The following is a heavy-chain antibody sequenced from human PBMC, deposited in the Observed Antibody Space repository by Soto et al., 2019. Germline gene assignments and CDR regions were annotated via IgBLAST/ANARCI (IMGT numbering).Heavy chain of an antibody. V-gene: IGHV4-61*08. D-gene: IGHD4-17*01. J-gene: IGHJ4*02. CDR2: IQVGGST. CDR1: GDTISTGGYT. Sequence: SETLSLTCDVSGDTISTGGYTWAWIRQPPGKALEWIGYIQVGGSTNYNPSLESRVAISVDTSKNQFSLRLTSVTAADTAVYYSARGFGVTTTPPGHWGQGTLVTVSS. CDR3: ARGFGVTTTPPGH.